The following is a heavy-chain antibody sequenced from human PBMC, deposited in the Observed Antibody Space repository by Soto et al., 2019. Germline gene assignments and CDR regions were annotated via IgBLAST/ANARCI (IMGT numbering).Heavy chain of an antibody. D-gene: IGHD3-22*01. CDR3: ARGPDFGDSSGYYQDY. CDR2: INHSGST. CDR1: GGSLGGYY. J-gene: IGHJ4*02. Sequence: SETLSLTCLVYGGSLGGYYWSWIRQPPGKWLEWIGEINHSGSTNYNPSLKSRVTISVDTSKNQFSLKLSSVTAADTAVYYCARGPDFGDSSGYYQDYWGQGTLVTVSS. V-gene: IGHV4-34*01.